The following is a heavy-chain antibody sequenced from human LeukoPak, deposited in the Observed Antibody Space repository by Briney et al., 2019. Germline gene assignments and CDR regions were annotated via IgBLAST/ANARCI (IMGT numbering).Heavy chain of an antibody. J-gene: IGHJ5*02. CDR3: ARANIVVVPAATGRGSNWFDP. V-gene: IGHV1-2*02. CDR1: GYTFTGYY. D-gene: IGHD2-2*01. Sequence: ASVKVSCKASGYTFTGYYMHWVRQAPGQGLEWMGWINPNSGGTNYAQKFQGRVTMTRDTSISTAYMELSRLRSDDTVVYYCARANIVVVPAATGRGSNWFDPWGQGTLVTVSS. CDR2: INPNSGGT.